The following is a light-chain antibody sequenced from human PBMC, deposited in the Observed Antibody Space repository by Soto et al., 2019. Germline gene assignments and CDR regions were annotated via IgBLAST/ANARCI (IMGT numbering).Light chain of an antibody. J-gene: IGKJ1*01. V-gene: IGKV3-11*01. CDR1: QSVDNY. CDR2: ESS. CDR3: QQYNNWPWT. Sequence: EIMLTQSPATLSLSPGERATLSCRASQSVDNYLDWYQQKPGQAPRLLIYESSNRATGIPARFSGSGSGTDFTLTISSLQSEDFAVYYCQQYNNWPWTFGQGTKVDI.